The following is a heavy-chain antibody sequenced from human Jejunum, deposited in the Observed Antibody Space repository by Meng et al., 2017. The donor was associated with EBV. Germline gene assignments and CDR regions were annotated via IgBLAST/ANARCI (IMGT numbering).Heavy chain of an antibody. Sequence: QITLKESGPTLVKPTETLTLTCTFSGFSVTSSGVAVGWLRQPPGKALEWLALIYWDDDKRYSPSLKSRLTITKDTSKNQVVLTLTNVDPTDTATYYCAHKGDGFNYAFNSWGQGTLGTVAS. CDR2: IYWDDDK. CDR3: AHKGDGFNYAFNS. D-gene: IGHD5-24*01. CDR1: GFSVTSSGVA. V-gene: IGHV2-5*02. J-gene: IGHJ4*02.